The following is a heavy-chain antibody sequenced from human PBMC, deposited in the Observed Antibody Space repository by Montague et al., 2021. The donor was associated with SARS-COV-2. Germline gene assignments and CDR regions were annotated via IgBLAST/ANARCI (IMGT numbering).Heavy chain of an antibody. V-gene: IGHV4-34*01. CDR3: ASVRYYGSGTSLGMDV. D-gene: IGHD3-10*01. Sequence: SETLSLTCAVYGGSFSGYDWSWIRQPPGKGLEWIGEINHSGSTNCNPSLKSRVTISVDTSKNQFSLKLSSVTAADTAVYYCASVRYYGSGTSLGMDVWGQGTTVTVSS. J-gene: IGHJ6*02. CDR1: GGSFSGYD. CDR2: INHSGST.